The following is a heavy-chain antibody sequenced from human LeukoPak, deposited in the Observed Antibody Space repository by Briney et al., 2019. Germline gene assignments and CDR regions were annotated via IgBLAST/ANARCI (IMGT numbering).Heavy chain of an antibody. V-gene: IGHV5-51*04. Sequence: GGSLKISCKVSGYSFTTYWIGWVRQMPGKGLEWVGSIYPGDSDTQYSPSFQGQVTISADKPISTAYLQWSSLKASDTAMYCCVRWGGGYCRSTSCYAFGPWGQGTLVTVSS. D-gene: IGHD2-2*01. J-gene: IGHJ5*02. CDR1: GYSFTTYW. CDR3: VRWGGGYCRSTSCYAFGP. CDR2: IYPGDSDT.